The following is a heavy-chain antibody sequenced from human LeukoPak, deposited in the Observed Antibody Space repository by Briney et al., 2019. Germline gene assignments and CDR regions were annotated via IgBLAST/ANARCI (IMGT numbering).Heavy chain of an antibody. D-gene: IGHD5-24*01. V-gene: IGHV3-64*01. CDR3: ARSKRWLEHYWYFDL. Sequence: GGSLRLSCSASEFTFSTYPMHWVRQAPGKGLEYVSGISGNGGNTYYANSVKGRFTISRDNSKHTLYLQMGSLRAEDMAVYYCARSKRWLEHYWYFDLWGRGTLVTVSS. CDR2: ISGNGGNT. J-gene: IGHJ2*01. CDR1: EFTFSTYP.